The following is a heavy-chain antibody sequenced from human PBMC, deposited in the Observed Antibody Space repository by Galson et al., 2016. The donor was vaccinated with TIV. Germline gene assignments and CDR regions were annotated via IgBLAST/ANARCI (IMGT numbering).Heavy chain of an antibody. CDR3: ARDRTGTTCFDP. D-gene: IGHD1-7*01. CDR1: GYTFNNYP. V-gene: IGHV1-3*04. J-gene: IGHJ5*02. CDR2: INTGTTNT. Sequence: SVKVSCKASGYTFNNYPIYWVRQAPGQSLEWMGWINTGTTNTKYSQKFQGRVTITRDTSANTVYMELNSLTPEDTAVYFCARDRTGTTCFDPWGQGTLVTVSS.